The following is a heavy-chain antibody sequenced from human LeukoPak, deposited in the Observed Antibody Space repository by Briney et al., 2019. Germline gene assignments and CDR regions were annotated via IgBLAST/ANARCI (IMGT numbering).Heavy chain of an antibody. CDR1: GFTFSDWY. CDR2: IDMSGRTI. V-gene: IGHV3-11*01. J-gene: IGHJ6*02. Sequence: PGGSLRLSCAASGFTFSDWYMSWIRQAPGKGLEWVSYIDMSGRTIYYADSVKGRFTISRDNSKNTLYLQMNSLRAEDTAVYYCAKEYSSSSFYYYGMDVWGQGTTVTVSS. D-gene: IGHD6-6*01. CDR3: AKEYSSSSFYYYGMDV.